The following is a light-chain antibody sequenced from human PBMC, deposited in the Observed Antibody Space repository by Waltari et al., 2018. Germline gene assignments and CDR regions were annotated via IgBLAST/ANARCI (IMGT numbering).Light chain of an antibody. CDR2: DAS. V-gene: IGKV3-15*01. J-gene: IGKJ3*01. Sequence: DIMMTQSPATLSVSPGDRATLPCRASQTVTNQLAWYQQKPGQAPRLLIYDASTRATGIPARFSGSQSGTEFTLTITSLQSEDFGIYYCQQYNNWPLTFGPGTKVDIK. CDR3: QQYNNWPLT. CDR1: QTVTNQ.